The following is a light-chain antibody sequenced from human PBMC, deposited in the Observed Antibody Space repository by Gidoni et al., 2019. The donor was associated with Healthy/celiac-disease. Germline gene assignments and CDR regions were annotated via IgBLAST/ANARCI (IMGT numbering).Light chain of an antibody. V-gene: IGKV3-15*01. Sequence: DIVMTQSPATLSVSPGERATLSFRASQSVSSNLAWYQQKPGQAPRLLIYGASTRATGIPARFSGSGSGTEFTLTISSLQSEDFAVYYCKQYNNWPRTFXXXTKVEIK. CDR2: GAS. J-gene: IGKJ1*01. CDR3: KQYNNWPRT. CDR1: QSVSSN.